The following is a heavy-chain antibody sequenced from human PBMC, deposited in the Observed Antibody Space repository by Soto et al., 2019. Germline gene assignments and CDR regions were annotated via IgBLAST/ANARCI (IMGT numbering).Heavy chain of an antibody. CDR1: GYTFNRYA. CDR2: INAGNGHT. CDR3: ARASSSSSDYFYYGMDV. Sequence: GASVKVSCKTSGYTFNRYATHWVRQAPGQRLEWMGWINAGNGHTKYSQKFQGRVTITMDTAASTAYMELSSLRSEDTGVYYCARASSSSSDYFYYGMDVWGQGTTVTVS. J-gene: IGHJ6*02. D-gene: IGHD6-6*01. V-gene: IGHV1-3*01.